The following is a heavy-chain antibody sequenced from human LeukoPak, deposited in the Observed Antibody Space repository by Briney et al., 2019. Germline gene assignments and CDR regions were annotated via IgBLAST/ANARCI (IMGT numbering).Heavy chain of an antibody. CDR2: ISHDGSNK. CDR1: GFTFSSYA. J-gene: IGHJ4*02. CDR3: ARDARNSGMGHYYDSSGYLDY. D-gene: IGHD3-22*01. Sequence: GRSLRLSCAASGFTFSSYAMHWVRQAPGKGLEWVAVISHDGSNKYYADSVKGRFTISRDNSKNTLYLQMNSLRAEDTAVYYCARDARNSGMGHYYDSSGYLDYWGQGTLVTVSS. V-gene: IGHV3-30-3*01.